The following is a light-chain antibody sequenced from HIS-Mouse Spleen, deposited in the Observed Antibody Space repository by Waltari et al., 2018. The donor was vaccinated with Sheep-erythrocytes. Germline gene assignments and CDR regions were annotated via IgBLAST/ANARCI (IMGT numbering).Light chain of an antibody. Sequence: AIRMTQSPSSLSASTGDRVTTTCRASQGVSSYLAWYQQKPGKAPKLLIYAASTFQSGGRPSFGGIGSGTDFTLTISCLQSEDFATYYCIQYSSYPYTFGQGTKLGIK. CDR1: QGVSSY. CDR3: IQYSSYPYT. J-gene: IGKJ2*01. CDR2: AAS. V-gene: IGKV1-8*01.